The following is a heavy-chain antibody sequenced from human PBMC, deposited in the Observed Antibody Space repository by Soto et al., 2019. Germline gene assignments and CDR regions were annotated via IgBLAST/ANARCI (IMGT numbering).Heavy chain of an antibody. D-gene: IGHD3-10*01. CDR3: ARAGDSPGTLGYYYYGMDV. J-gene: IGHJ6*02. Sequence: PGGSLRLSCAASGFTFSSYSMNWVRQAPGKGLEWVSSISSSSSYIYYVDSVKGRFTISRDNAKNSLYLQMNSLRAEDTAVYYCARAGDSPGTLGYYYYGMDVWGQGTTVTVSS. V-gene: IGHV3-21*01. CDR1: GFTFSSYS. CDR2: ISSSSSYI.